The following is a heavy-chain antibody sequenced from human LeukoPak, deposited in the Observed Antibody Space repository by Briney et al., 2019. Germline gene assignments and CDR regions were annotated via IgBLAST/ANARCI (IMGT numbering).Heavy chain of an antibody. CDR2: IKQDRGQQ. J-gene: IGHJ4*02. V-gene: IGHV3-7*03. D-gene: IGHD2-15*01. CDR1: GFTVSNHW. Sequence: GGSLRLSCVASGFTVSNHWMSWVRQAPGKGLEWVANIKQDRGQQYYVDSVKGRFTISRDNSKNTLYLQMNSLRAEDTAVYYCAKVGGSPDYWGQGTLVTVSS. CDR3: AKVGGSPDY.